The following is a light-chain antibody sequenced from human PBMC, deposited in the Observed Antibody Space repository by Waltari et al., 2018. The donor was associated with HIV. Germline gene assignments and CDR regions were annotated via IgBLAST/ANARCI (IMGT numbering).Light chain of an antibody. Sequence: QSMLTQPPSVSGAPGQRVPISCTGSSSTIGADYAVHWYQKIPGTAPKLLISGNKNRPSGVPDRFSASKSGTSASLTISGLQAEDEADYFCQSYDISLSASVVFGGGTRLTVL. V-gene: IGLV1-40*01. J-gene: IGLJ2*01. CDR2: GNK. CDR3: QSYDISLSASVV. CDR1: SSTIGADYA.